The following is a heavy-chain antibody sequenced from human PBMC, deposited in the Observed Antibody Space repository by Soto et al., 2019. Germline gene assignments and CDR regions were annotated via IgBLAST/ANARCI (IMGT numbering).Heavy chain of an antibody. Sequence: PGGSLRLSCAASGFTFSTYAMSWVRQAPGKGLEWVSAISGSGGSTYYADSVKGRFTISRDNSKNTLYLQMNSLRAEDTAVYYCAKHVADGSGPLYYYYAMDVWGQGNTVTVSS. CDR2: ISGSGGST. CDR3: AKHVADGSGPLYYYYAMDV. J-gene: IGHJ6*02. D-gene: IGHD6-19*01. CDR1: GFTFSTYA. V-gene: IGHV3-23*01.